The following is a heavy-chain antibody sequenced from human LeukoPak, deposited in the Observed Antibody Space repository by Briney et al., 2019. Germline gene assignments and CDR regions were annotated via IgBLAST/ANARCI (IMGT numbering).Heavy chain of an antibody. V-gene: IGHV4-30-4*01. Sequence: SQTLSLTCTVSGGSLSSGDYYWSWLRQPPGRGLEWIGYIYYSGSTYYNPSLKSRVTISVDTSKNQFSLKLSSVTAADTAVYYCAKGGGDGDYAAFDIWGQGTMVTVSS. J-gene: IGHJ3*02. CDR3: AKGGGDGDYAAFDI. CDR1: GGSLSSGDYY. D-gene: IGHD4-17*01. CDR2: IYYSGST.